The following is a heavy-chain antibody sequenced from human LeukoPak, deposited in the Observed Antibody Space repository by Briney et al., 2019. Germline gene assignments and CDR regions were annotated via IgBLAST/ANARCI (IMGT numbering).Heavy chain of an antibody. CDR3: ARVLVGTVKVFDY. CDR1: GFSFSNYW. D-gene: IGHD5-18*01. CDR2: ISSDGSGT. V-gene: IGHV3-74*01. Sequence: PGGSLRLSCVTSGFSFSNYWRHWVRQAPGKGLVWVSRISSDGSGTSYADSVRGRFTISRDNANNTLYLQMNSLRVEDTAGYYCARVLVGTVKVFDYWGQGTLVTVSA. J-gene: IGHJ4*02.